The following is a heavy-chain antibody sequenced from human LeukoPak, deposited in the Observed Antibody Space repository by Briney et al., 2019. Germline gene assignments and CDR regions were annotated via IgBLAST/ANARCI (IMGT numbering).Heavy chain of an antibody. J-gene: IGHJ3*02. Sequence: GGSLRLSCAASGFTFSSYSMNWVRQAPGKGLEWVSSISSSGSYIYYADSVKGRFTISRDNAKNSLYLQMNSLRAEDTAVYYCAREGGPDAFDIWGQGTMVTVSS. D-gene: IGHD2-15*01. V-gene: IGHV3-21*01. CDR1: GFTFSSYS. CDR3: AREGGPDAFDI. CDR2: ISSSGSYI.